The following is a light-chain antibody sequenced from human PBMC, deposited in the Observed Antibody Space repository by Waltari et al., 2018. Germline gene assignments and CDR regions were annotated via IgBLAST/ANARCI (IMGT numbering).Light chain of an antibody. J-gene: IGLJ2*01. V-gene: IGLV3-21*04. CDR3: QVWDTCSDDMV. CDR2: YDS. CDR1: NDGRKS. Sequence: SYVLSQPPSVSVVPGRPATITCGGQNDGRKSDHWYQQRPGQAPLLVIYYDSHRPPGIPGRFSGSNSGNTATLTISRVAAGDDADYYCQVWDTCSDDMVFGGGTKLTVL.